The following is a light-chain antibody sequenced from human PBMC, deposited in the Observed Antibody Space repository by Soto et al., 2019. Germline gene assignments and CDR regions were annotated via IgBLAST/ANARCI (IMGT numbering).Light chain of an antibody. V-gene: IGLV1-40*01. J-gene: IGLJ1*01. CDR1: SSNIGAGYD. CDR2: GNN. Sequence: QSVLTQPPSVSGAPGQRVTISCTGSSSNIGAGYDVHWYQRLPGTAPKVLIYGNNNRPSGVPDRFSGSKSGTSAFLAITGLQAEDEADYYCQSYDSSLSGSYVFGTGTKVTV. CDR3: QSYDSSLSGSYV.